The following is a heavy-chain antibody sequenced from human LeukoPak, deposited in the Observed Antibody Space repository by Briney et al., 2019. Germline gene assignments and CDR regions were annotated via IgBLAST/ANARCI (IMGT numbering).Heavy chain of an antibody. CDR1: GFTFSDFY. D-gene: IGHD5-18*01. CDR2: ISSSGNTK. V-gene: IGHV3-11*01. CDR3: AKDPTAMYYFDY. Sequence: GGSLRLSCAASGFTFSDFYMSWIRQAPGKGLEWVSYISSSGNTKYYADSVKGRFTISRDNSKNTLYLQMDSLRAEDTAVYYCAKDPTAMYYFDYWGQGTLVTVSS. J-gene: IGHJ4*02.